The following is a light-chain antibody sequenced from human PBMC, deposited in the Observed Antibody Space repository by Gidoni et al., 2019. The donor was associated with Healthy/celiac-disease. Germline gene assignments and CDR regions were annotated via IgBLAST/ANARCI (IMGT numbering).Light chain of an antibody. V-gene: IGLV5-45*02. J-gene: IGLJ3*02. Sequence: QAVLTQPSSLSASPGASASLTCTLRSGIHVGTYRIYWYQQKPGSPPQYLLRYKSDSDKQQGSGVPSRFSGSKDASSTAGILLISGLQSEDEADYYCMIWYSSAWVFGGGTKLTVL. CDR2: YKSDSDK. CDR3: MIWYSSAWV. CDR1: SGIHVGTYR.